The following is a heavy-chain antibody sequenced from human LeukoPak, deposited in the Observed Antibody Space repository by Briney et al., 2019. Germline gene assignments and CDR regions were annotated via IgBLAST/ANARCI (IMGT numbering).Heavy chain of an antibody. CDR1: GFTFSSYW. CDR3: AREGYSYGYGILDH. J-gene: IGHJ4*02. D-gene: IGHD5-18*01. CDR2: IKQAGSEK. V-gene: IGHV3-7*05. Sequence: GGSPRLSCAASGFTFSSYWMSWVRQAPGKGLEWVANIKQAGSEKYYVDSVKGRFTISRDNAENSLYLQMNSLRAKDTAVYYCAREGYSYGYGILDHWGQGTLVTVSS.